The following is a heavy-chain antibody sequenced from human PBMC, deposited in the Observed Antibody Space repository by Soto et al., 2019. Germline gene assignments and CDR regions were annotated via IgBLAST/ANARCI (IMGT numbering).Heavy chain of an antibody. D-gene: IGHD3-3*01. CDR1: GFTFSSYG. J-gene: IGHJ4*02. Sequence: GGSLRLSCAASGFTFSSYGMHWVRQAPGKGLEWVAVISYDGSNKYYADSVKGRFTISRDNSKNTLYLQMNSLRAEDTAVYYCAKGPRFGVVSNPSGQYYFDYWGQGTLVTVSS. V-gene: IGHV3-30*18. CDR3: AKGPRFGVVSNPSGQYYFDY. CDR2: ISYDGSNK.